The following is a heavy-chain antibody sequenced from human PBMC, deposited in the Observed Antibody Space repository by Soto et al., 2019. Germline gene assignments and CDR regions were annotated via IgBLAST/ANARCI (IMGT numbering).Heavy chain of an antibody. CDR3: ARESLGYCSGGSCQNWFDP. CDR1: GYTFTSYG. CDR2: ISAYNGNT. J-gene: IGHJ5*02. V-gene: IGHV1-18*04. D-gene: IGHD2-15*01. Sequence: ASVKVSCKASGYTFTSYGISWVRQAPGQGLEWMGWISAYNGNTNYAQKLQGRVTMTTDTSTSTAYMELRSLRSDDTAVYYCARESLGYCSGGSCQNWFDPWGQGTLVTVSS.